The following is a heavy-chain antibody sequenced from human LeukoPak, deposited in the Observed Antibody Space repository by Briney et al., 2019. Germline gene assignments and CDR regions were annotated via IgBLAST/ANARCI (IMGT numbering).Heavy chain of an antibody. J-gene: IGHJ4*02. CDR1: GFTFQDYD. CDR3: AGGYGSYSPDY. D-gene: IGHD1-26*01. Sequence: PGGSLRLSCAVSGFTFQDYDFHWVRQAPGKGLEWVSGISWNGGGRSYADSVKGRFTISRDNAKNSLVLQMNSLRVEDTALYFCAGGYGSYSPDYWGQGTRVTVS. V-gene: IGHV3-9*01. CDR2: ISWNGGGR.